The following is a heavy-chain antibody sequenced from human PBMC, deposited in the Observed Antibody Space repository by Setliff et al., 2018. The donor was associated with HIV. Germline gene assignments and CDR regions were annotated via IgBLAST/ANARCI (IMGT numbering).Heavy chain of an antibody. D-gene: IGHD3-3*01. Sequence: ASVKVSCKASGYTFSTYGISWVRQAPGQGLEWMGWITPYNNNTQYTQNLQGRVTMTTDTYTSTAYMDLRSLRSDDTAVYYCARLIKHYDFWSGYYGAYYYYMDVWGTGTTVTVSS. CDR1: GYTFSTYG. J-gene: IGHJ6*03. CDR2: ITPYNNNT. V-gene: IGHV1-18*01. CDR3: ARLIKHYDFWSGYYGAYYYYMDV.